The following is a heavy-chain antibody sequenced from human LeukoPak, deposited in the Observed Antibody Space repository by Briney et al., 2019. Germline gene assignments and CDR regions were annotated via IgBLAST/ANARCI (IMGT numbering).Heavy chain of an antibody. J-gene: IGHJ4*02. CDR3: ARLWQQWLPPGDY. Sequence: GESLKISCKGSGYSFTSYWVGWVRQMPGKGLEWMGIIYPGDSDTRYSPSFQGQVTISADKSISTAYFQWSSLKASDTAMYYCARLWQQWLPPGDYWGQGTLVTVSS. CDR1: GYSFTSYW. D-gene: IGHD6-19*01. CDR2: IYPGDSDT. V-gene: IGHV5-51*01.